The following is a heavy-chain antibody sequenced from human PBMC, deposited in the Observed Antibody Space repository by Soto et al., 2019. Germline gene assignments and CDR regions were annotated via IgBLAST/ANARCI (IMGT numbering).Heavy chain of an antibody. V-gene: IGHV4-59*01. Sequence: PSETLSLTCTVSGYSISTYNWGWIRQPPGKGLEWIGCIYYRSDTNYNPSLKSRITISVDTPKNQLSLKLNSVTAADTAVYYCARVAADIASWLDPWGQGTLVT. J-gene: IGHJ5*02. D-gene: IGHD5-12*01. CDR2: IYYRSDT. CDR3: ARVAADIASWLDP. CDR1: GYSISTYN.